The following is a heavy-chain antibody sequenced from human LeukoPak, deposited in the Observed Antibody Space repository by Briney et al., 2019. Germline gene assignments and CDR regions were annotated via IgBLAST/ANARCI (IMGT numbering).Heavy chain of an antibody. Sequence: QAGGSLRLSCAASGFTFSSYGMSWVRQAPGKGLEWVSAISGSGGSTYYADSVKGRFTISRDNSKNTLYLQMNSLRAEDTAVYYCAKEQLGYCSGGSCSDAFDIWGQGTMVTVSS. CDR3: AKEQLGYCSGGSCSDAFDI. CDR1: GFTFSSYG. CDR2: ISGSGGST. V-gene: IGHV3-23*01. D-gene: IGHD2-15*01. J-gene: IGHJ3*02.